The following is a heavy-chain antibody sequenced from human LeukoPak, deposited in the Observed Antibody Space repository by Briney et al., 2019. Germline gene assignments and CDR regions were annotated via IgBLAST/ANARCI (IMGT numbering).Heavy chain of an antibody. CDR3: GRLSSVVDAFDI. V-gene: IGHV4-38-2*02. CDR2: IYHSGSS. J-gene: IGHJ3*02. Sequence: PSETLSLTCTVSGYSISSGYDWGWIRQPPGKGLEWIGSIYHSGSSYYDPSLKSRVTIPIETSKNQFSLKLSSVTAADTAVYYCGRLSSVVDAFDIWGQGTMVTVSS. CDR1: GYSISSGYD. D-gene: IGHD6-19*01.